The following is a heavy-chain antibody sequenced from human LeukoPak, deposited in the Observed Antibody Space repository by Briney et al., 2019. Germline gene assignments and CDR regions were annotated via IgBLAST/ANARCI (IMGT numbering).Heavy chain of an antibody. CDR1: GGSISSYY. V-gene: IGHV4-59*01. D-gene: IGHD3-3*01. CDR2: IYYSGNT. J-gene: IGHJ6*02. CDR3: ARTVRWLLSPHYGMDV. Sequence: PSETLSLTCNISGGSISSYYWSWIRQPPGKGLEWIGYIYYSGNTNYNPSLKSRATISVDTSKNQFSLNLASVTAADTAVYYCARTVRWLLSPHYGMDVWGQGTTVIVSS.